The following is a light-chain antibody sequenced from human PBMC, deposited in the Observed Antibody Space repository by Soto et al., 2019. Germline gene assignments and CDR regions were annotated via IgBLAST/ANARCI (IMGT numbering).Light chain of an antibody. J-gene: IGKJ1*01. V-gene: IGKV1-9*01. CDR2: TAS. CDR1: QGITNY. Sequence: DVQLTQSPSFLSASVGDRVTITCRASQGITNYLAWYQQKPGKAPKPLIYTASTLQSGVPSRFSGSGAGAEFTLTITGLQPADFATYCCQQFHTSPWPFGQGTKVESK. CDR3: QQFHTSPWP.